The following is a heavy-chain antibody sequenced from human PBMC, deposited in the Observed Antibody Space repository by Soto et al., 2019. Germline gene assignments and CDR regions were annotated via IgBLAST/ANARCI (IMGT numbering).Heavy chain of an antibody. Sequence: ASVKVPCTASGGTFSSYAISWVRQAPGQGLEWMGGIIPIFGTANYAQKFQGRVTITADESTSTAYMELSSLRSEDTAVYYCARDLRAARRGMDVWGQGTTVTVSS. CDR1: GGTFSSYA. D-gene: IGHD6-6*01. J-gene: IGHJ6*02. V-gene: IGHV1-69*13. CDR3: ARDLRAARRGMDV. CDR2: IIPIFGTA.